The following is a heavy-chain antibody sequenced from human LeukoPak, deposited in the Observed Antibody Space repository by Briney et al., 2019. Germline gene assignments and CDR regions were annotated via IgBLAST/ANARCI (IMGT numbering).Heavy chain of an antibody. CDR2: FFHSGST. CDR1: GHSISSDYL. J-gene: IGHJ4*02. Sequence: SETLSLTCAVSGHSISSDYLWGWIRQPPGKGLEWIGTFFHSGSTFYNPSVKSRVTISLDTSMNQFSLRLSSVTAADTAVYYCARRSGSGWNYFDSWGQGTLVTVSS. D-gene: IGHD6-19*01. V-gene: IGHV4-38-2*01. CDR3: ARRSGSGWNYFDS.